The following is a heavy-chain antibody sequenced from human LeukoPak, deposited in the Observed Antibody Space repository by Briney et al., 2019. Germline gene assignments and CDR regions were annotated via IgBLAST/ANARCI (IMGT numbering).Heavy chain of an antibody. J-gene: IGHJ6*04. CDR2: IYYSGST. CDR3: ATDLAAAGRMDV. Sequence: SETLSLTCTVSGGSISSSSYYWGWIRQPPGKGLEWIGSIYYSGSTYYNPSLKSRVTISVDTSKNQFSLKLSSVTAADTAVYYCATDLAAAGRMDVWGKGTTVTVSS. CDR1: GGSISSSSYY. V-gene: IGHV4-39*07. D-gene: IGHD6-13*01.